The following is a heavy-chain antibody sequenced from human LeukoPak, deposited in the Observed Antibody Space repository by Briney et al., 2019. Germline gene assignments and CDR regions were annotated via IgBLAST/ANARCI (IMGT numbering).Heavy chain of an antibody. D-gene: IGHD5-18*01. Sequence: ASVKVSCKASGYTFTGYYMHWVRQAPGQGLEWMGRINPNSGGANYAQKFQGRVTMTRATSISTAYMELSRLRSDDTAVYYCARGEEYSYYYYWGQGTLVTVSS. CDR3: ARGEEYSYYYY. J-gene: IGHJ4*02. CDR2: INPNSGGA. CDR1: GYTFTGYY. V-gene: IGHV1-2*06.